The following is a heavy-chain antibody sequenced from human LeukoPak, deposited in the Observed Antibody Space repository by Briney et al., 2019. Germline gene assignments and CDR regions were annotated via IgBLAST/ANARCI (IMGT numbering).Heavy chain of an antibody. D-gene: IGHD3-10*01. J-gene: IGHJ4*02. CDR3: AKSQRFGDTGLFFFDY. V-gene: IGHV3-23*01. CDR2: ISGSGGST. Sequence: GGSLRLSCAASGFTFSSYAMSWVRQAPGKGLEWVSTISGSGGSTYYVHSVKGRFTVSRDNSENTLYLQMNSLRAEDTAVYYCAKSQRFGDTGLFFFDYWGQGTLVTVSS. CDR1: GFTFSSYA.